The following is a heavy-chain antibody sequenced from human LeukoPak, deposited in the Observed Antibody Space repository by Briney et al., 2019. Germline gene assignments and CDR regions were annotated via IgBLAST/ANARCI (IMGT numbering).Heavy chain of an antibody. V-gene: IGHV3-30-3*01. CDR3: ARDYDSIHAFDI. CDR1: GFTFSSYA. CDR2: ISYDGGNK. J-gene: IGHJ3*02. Sequence: PGGSLRLSCAASGFTFSSYAMHWVRQAPGKGLEWVAVISYDGGNKYFADSVKGRFTISRDNSKNTLYLQMNSLRAEDTAVYYCARDYDSIHAFDIWGQGTTVTVSS. D-gene: IGHD5-12*01.